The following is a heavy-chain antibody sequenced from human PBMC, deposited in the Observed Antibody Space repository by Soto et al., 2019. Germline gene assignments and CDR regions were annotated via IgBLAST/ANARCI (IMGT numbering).Heavy chain of an antibody. CDR3: ARDQVVGATTDNWYFDL. CDR2: TYYRSKWYN. V-gene: IGHV6-1*01. CDR1: GYSVSSNSAA. J-gene: IGHJ2*01. Sequence: SHTRSLTCAISGYSVSSNSAAWNWIRQSPSRGLEWLGRTYYRSKWYNDYAVSVKSRITINPDTSKNQFSLQLNPVTPEDTAVYYCARDQVVGATTDNWYFDLWGRGTLVTVSS. D-gene: IGHD1-26*01.